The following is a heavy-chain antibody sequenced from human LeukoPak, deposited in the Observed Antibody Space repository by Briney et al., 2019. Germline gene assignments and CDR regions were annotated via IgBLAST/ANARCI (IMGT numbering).Heavy chain of an antibody. Sequence: PSETLSLTCTVSGGSISSYYWSWIRQPPGKGLEWIGYIYSSGSTNYNPSLKSRITISVDTSKNQFSLELSSVTAADTAVYYCARFAYCGGHCWYYFDYWGQGSLVTVSS. CDR1: GGSISSYY. D-gene: IGHD2-21*02. CDR2: IYSSGST. V-gene: IGHV4-59*01. CDR3: ARFAYCGGHCWYYFDY. J-gene: IGHJ4*02.